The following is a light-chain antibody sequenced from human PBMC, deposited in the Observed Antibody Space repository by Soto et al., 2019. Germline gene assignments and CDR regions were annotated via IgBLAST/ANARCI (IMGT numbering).Light chain of an antibody. CDR3: SSYTTSNTRQIV. CDR2: DVS. V-gene: IGLV2-14*03. Sequence: QSALTQPASVSGSPGQSITNSCTGTSSDVGGYNYVSWYQHHPGKAPKLIIYDVSNRPSGVSIRFSGSKSDNTASLTISGLQPEDEADYHCSSYTTSNTRQIVFGTGTKVPVL. J-gene: IGLJ1*01. CDR1: SSDVGGYNY.